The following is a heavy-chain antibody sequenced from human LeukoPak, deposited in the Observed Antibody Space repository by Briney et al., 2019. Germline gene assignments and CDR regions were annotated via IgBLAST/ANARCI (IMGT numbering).Heavy chain of an antibody. CDR1: GFTFSSYG. CDR2: IRYDGSNK. V-gene: IGHV3-30*02. Sequence: PGGPLRLSCAASGFTFSSYGMHWVRQAPGKGLEWVAFIRYDGSNKYYADSVKGRFTISRDNAKNSLSLQVNSLSAEDTAVYYCARRYCSGGSCYSERGAFDIWGQGTMVTVSS. J-gene: IGHJ3*02. D-gene: IGHD2-15*01. CDR3: ARRYCSGGSCYSERGAFDI.